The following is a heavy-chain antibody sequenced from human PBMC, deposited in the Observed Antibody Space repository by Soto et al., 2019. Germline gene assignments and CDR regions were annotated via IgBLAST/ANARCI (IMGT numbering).Heavy chain of an antibody. J-gene: IGHJ4*02. CDR3: AHKMVPGKPFDY. Sequence: QITLKESGPTLVKPTQTLTLTCTYSGLSLSAGEVGVGWIRQPPGKALEWLALIYRDDDKHYSPSLQSRLTITKDTSKNQVVLTITNMDPVDTATYYCAHKMVPGKPFDYWGQGTLVTVSS. D-gene: IGHD3-10*01. CDR1: GLSLSAGEVG. CDR2: IYRDDDK. V-gene: IGHV2-5*02.